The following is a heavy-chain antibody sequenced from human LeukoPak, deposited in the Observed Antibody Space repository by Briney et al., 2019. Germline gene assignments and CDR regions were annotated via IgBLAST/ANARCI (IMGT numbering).Heavy chain of an antibody. J-gene: IGHJ4*02. CDR1: GFTFSSYG. V-gene: IGHV3-30*02. D-gene: IGHD3-3*01. CDR2: IRYDGSNK. CDR3: AKDHYDFWSGSYYFDY. Sequence: GGSLRLSRAASGFTFSSYGMHWVRQAPGKGLEWVAFIRYDGSNKYYADSVKGRFTISRDNSKNTLYLQMNSLRAEDTAVYYCAKDHYDFWSGSYYFDYWGQGTLVTVSS.